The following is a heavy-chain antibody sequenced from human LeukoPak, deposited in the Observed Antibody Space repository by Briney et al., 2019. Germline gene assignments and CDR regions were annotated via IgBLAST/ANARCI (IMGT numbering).Heavy chain of an antibody. CDR3: TTDVSMWGIVGPDY. V-gene: IGHV3-15*01. Sequence: PGGSLRLSCAASGFTFSNAWMSWVRQAPGKGLEWVGRIKSKTDGGTTDYAAPVKGRFTISRDDSKNTLYLQMNSLKTEDTAVYYCTTDVSMWGIVGPDYWGQGTLVTVSS. D-gene: IGHD3-22*01. J-gene: IGHJ4*02. CDR1: GFTFSNAW. CDR2: IKSKTDGGTT.